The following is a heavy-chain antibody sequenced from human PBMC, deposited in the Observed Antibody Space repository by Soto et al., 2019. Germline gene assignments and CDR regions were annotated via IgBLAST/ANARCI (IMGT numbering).Heavy chain of an antibody. CDR1: GGSINDYY. CDR2: IHYNGGT. CDR3: GRRPSPSLIMPWFDT. J-gene: IGHJ5*02. D-gene: IGHD2-2*01. Sequence: SETLSLTCTVSGGSINDYYWSWMRQPPGKGLEWIAYIHYNGGTNYNPSLKSRVTISLDRSKNQFSLKLSSVTAADTAVYYCGRRPSPSLIMPWFDTWGQGTLVTVSS. V-gene: IGHV4-59*01.